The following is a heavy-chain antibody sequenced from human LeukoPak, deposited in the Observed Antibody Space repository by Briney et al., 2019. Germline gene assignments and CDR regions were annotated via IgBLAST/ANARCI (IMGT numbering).Heavy chain of an antibody. CDR3: AKSNYFDSGGYYFFDY. Sequence: GGSLRLSCAASGFTFSKYAMTWVRQAPGKGLEWVSGISVSGGSTNYADSVKGRFTISRDNSKNTLYLQMNSLRAEDTAVYYCAKSNYFDSGGYYFFDYWGQGTLVTVSS. CDR2: ISVSGGST. V-gene: IGHV3-23*01. D-gene: IGHD3-22*01. J-gene: IGHJ4*02. CDR1: GFTFSKYA.